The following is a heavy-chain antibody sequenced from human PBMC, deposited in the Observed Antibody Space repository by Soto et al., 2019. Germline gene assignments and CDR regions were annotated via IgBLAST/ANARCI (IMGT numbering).Heavy chain of an antibody. CDR2: ISGSGGST. CDR1: GFTFSSYA. V-gene: IGHV3-23*01. D-gene: IGHD3-10*01. CDR3: AKEPGYYYGSGSYYDY. Sequence: EVQLLESGGGLVQPGGSLRLSCAASGFTFSSYAMSWVRQAPGKGLEWVSAISGSGGSTYYADSVKGRFTISRDNSKNTLYLQMNSLRAEDTAVYYCAKEPGYYYGSGSYYDYWGQGTLVTVSS. J-gene: IGHJ4*02.